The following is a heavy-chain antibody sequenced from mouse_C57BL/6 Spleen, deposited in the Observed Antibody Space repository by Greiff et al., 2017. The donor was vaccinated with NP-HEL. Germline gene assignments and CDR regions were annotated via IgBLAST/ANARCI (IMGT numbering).Heavy chain of an antibody. CDR3: ASEEVLRYPYYFDY. CDR1: GFNIKNTY. CDR2: IDPANGHT. J-gene: IGHJ2*01. D-gene: IGHD1-1*01. V-gene: IGHV14-3*01. Sequence: LVESVAELVRPGASVKLSCTASGFNIKNTYMHWVKQRPEQGLEWIGRIDPANGHTKYAPKFQGQATITADTSSNTAYMQLSSLTSEDTAIDYCASEEVLRYPYYFDYWGKGTTLTVSS.